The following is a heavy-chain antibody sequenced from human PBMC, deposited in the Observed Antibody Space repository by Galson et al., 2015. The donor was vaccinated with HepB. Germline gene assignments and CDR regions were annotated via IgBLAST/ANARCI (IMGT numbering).Heavy chain of an antibody. D-gene: IGHD2-15*01. CDR2: IYPGDSDT. J-gene: IGHJ5*02. V-gene: IGHV5-51*01. Sequence: QSGAEVKKPGESLKISCKGSGYSFTSYWIGWVRQMPGKGLEWMGIIYPGDSDTRYSPSFQGQVTISADKSISAAYLQWSSLKASDTAMYYCARQRFGVLAAATLESPPYNWFDPWGQGTLVTVSS. CDR1: GYSFTSYW. CDR3: ARQRFGVLAAATLESPPYNWFDP.